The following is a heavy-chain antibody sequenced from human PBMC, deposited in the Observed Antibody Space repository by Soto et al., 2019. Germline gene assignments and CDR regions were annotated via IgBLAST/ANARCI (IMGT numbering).Heavy chain of an antibody. CDR2: IKSKTDGGTT. CDR3: TTASQGADYYYYGMDV. CDR1: GFTFSNAW. J-gene: IGHJ6*02. V-gene: IGHV3-15*07. Sequence: SGGSLRLSCAASGFTFSNAWMNWVRQAPGKGLEWVGRIKSKTDGGTTDYAAPVKGRFTISRDDSKNTLYLQMNSLKTEDTAVYYCTTASQGADYYYYGMDVWGQGTTVTVAS. D-gene: IGHD1-26*01.